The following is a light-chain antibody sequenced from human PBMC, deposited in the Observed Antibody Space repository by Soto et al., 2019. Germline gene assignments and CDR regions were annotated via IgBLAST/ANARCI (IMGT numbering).Light chain of an antibody. CDR1: QRISNW. V-gene: IGKV1-12*01. CDR2: GTS. CDR3: QQANSFLGT. J-gene: IGKJ3*01. Sequence: DIQMTQSPSSVSASVGDRVTITCRASQRISNWLAWYQQKPGKAPKLLIYGTSSLQSGVPSRFSGSGSGTDFTLTISSRQPEDFATYYCQQANSFLGTFGPGTKVDIK.